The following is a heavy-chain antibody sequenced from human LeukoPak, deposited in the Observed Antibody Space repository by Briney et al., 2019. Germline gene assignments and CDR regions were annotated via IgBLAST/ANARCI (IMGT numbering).Heavy chain of an antibody. CDR2: ISWNSGSI. Sequence: SLTLSCAASGFTFDDYAMHWVRPPPGKGLEWVGGISWNSGSIGYADSVKGRFTISRDNAKNSLYLQMNSLRAEDTVLYYCAKDNRDSLTGYLGYWGQGTLVTVSS. CDR1: GFTFDDYA. D-gene: IGHD3-9*01. CDR3: AKDNRDSLTGYLGY. J-gene: IGHJ4*02. V-gene: IGHV3-9*01.